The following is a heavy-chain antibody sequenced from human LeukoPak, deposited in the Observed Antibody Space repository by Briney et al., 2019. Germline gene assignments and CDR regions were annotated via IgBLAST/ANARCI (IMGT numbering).Heavy chain of an antibody. CDR2: LSGRGSST. CDR1: GFIFNKHA. D-gene: IGHD3-22*01. CDR3: PRKYDTSGYSDY. V-gene: IGHV3-23*01. J-gene: IGHJ4*02. Sequence: PGGSLRLSCAASGFIFNKHAMSWVRQAPGKGLEWVSGLSGRGSSTDYADSVKGRFTVSRDNSKNTLFLQMDSLRAEDTAVYYCPRKYDTSGYSDYWGQGTLVTVSS.